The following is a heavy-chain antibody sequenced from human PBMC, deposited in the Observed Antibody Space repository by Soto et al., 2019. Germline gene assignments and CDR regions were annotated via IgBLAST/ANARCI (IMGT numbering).Heavy chain of an antibody. V-gene: IGHV1-3*01. J-gene: IGHJ4*02. D-gene: IGHD3-16*02. Sequence: GASVKVSCKASGYTFTSYAMHWGRQAPGQRLEWMGWINAGNGNTKYSQKFQGRVTITRDTSASTVYMELSSLRSEDTAVYYCARSYYDYVWGSYRSAHFDYWGQGTLVTVSS. CDR2: INAGNGNT. CDR3: ARSYYDYVWGSYRSAHFDY. CDR1: GYTFTSYA.